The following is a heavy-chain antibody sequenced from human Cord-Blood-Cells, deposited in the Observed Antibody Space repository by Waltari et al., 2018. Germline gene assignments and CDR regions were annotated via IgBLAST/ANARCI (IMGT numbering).Heavy chain of an antibody. CDR2: IYYSGST. D-gene: IGHD3-22*01. J-gene: IGHJ5*02. V-gene: IGHV4-39*07. Sequence: QLQLQESGPGLVKPSETLSLTCTVSGGYISSSSHYWGWIRLPPGKGLEWIGSIYYSGSTYYNPSLKSRVTISVDTSKNQFSLKLSSVTAADTAVYYCARQVGYYDSSGYLYNWFDPWGQGTLVTVSS. CDR1: GGYISSSSHY. CDR3: ARQVGYYDSSGYLYNWFDP.